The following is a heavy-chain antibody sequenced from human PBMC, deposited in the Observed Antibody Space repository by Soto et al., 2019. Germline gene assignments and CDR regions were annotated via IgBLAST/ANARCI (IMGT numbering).Heavy chain of an antibody. CDR2: ISDDGSNK. Sequence: GGSLSLACELSGFTFRTAEFNWIRQARGKGLEWVAVISDDGSNKYYADSVKGRFTISRDNSKNTLYLQMNSLRAEDTAVYYCARDRFASSWSYFDYWGQGTPVTV. D-gene: IGHD6-13*01. CDR3: ARDRFASSWSYFDY. CDR1: GFTFRTAE. J-gene: IGHJ4*02. V-gene: IGHV3-30-3*01.